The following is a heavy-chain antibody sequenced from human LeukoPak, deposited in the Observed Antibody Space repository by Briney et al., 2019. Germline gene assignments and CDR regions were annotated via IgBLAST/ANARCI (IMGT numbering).Heavy chain of an antibody. V-gene: IGHV5-51*01. D-gene: IGHD6-19*01. CDR1: GYSFTTYW. Sequence: GESLKISCKASGYSFTTYWIGWVRQMPGKGLEWMGSIYPGDSDTTYDPSFQGQVTISADKSISIAYLQWNSLKASDTAMYYCALGVAGRFAFWGQGTLVTVSS. J-gene: IGHJ4*02. CDR2: IYPGDSDT. CDR3: ALGVAGRFAF.